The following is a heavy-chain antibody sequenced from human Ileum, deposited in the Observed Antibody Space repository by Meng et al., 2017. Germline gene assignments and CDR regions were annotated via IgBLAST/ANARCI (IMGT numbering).Heavy chain of an antibody. V-gene: IGHV4-34*01. CDR2: IHYSGST. CDR3: ARRIRGGSYLG. J-gene: IGHJ4*02. Sequence: QLQLMQVGAGMLKPSEPLSLTSHVYGDSFTDYYWNWIRQPPGKGLEWIGEIHYSGSTDYNPSLESRVTISEDTSQKQFSLRLSSVTAADTAVYYCARRIRGGSYLGWGQGTLVTVSS. D-gene: IGHD1-26*01. CDR1: GDSFTDYY.